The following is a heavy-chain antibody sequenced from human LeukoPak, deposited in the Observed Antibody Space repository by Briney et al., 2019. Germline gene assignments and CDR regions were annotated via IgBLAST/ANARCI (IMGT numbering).Heavy chain of an antibody. J-gene: IGHJ4*02. V-gene: IGHV3-23*01. CDR1: GFTFSSSA. CDR2: ISNNGGYT. Sequence: GGSLRLSYAASGFTFSSSAMSWVRQAPGKGLEWVSAISNNGGYTYYADSVQGRFTISRDNSKSTLCLQMNSLRAEDTAVYYCAKQLGYCSDGSCYFPYWGQGTLVTVSS. D-gene: IGHD2-15*01. CDR3: AKQLGYCSDGSCYFPY.